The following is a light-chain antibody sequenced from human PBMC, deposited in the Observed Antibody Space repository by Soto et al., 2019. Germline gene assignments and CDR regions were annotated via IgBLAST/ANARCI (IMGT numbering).Light chain of an antibody. V-gene: IGLV2-14*03. CDR1: SSEVGGYNY. CDR2: DVS. Sequence: QSVRTQPASVSGSPGPSITISCTGTSSEVGGYNYVSWYQQHPGKAPKLMIYDVSNRPSGVSNRFSGSKSGNTASLTISWLQTEDESDYYCSSYTGSSTYVFGTGTKVTVL. J-gene: IGLJ1*01. CDR3: SSYTGSSTYV.